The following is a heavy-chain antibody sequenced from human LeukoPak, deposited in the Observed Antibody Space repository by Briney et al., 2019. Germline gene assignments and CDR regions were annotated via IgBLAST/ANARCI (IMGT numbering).Heavy chain of an antibody. D-gene: IGHD2-2*01. V-gene: IGHV1-3*01. CDR3: ARGHVLVPAATDY. CDR1: GYTFTSYA. CDR2: INAGNGNT. J-gene: IGHJ4*02. Sequence: ASVKVSCKASGYTFTSYAMHWVRQAPGQRLEWMGWINAGNGNTKYSQKFQGRVTITRDTSATTAYMELSSLRSEDTAVYYCARGHVLVPAATDYWGQGTLVTVSS.